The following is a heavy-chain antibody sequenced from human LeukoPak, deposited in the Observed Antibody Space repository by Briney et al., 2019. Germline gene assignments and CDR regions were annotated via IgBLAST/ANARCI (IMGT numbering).Heavy chain of an antibody. Sequence: SETLSLTCTVSGGSISSYYWSWFRQPPGKGLEWIGYIYYTGSTNYNPSLRSRVTISVDTSKNQFSLKLSSVTAADTAVYYCARDSSGWYYFDSWGQGTLVTVSS. CDR2: IYYTGST. CDR1: GGSISSYY. V-gene: IGHV4-59*01. D-gene: IGHD6-19*01. J-gene: IGHJ4*02. CDR3: ARDSSGWYYFDS.